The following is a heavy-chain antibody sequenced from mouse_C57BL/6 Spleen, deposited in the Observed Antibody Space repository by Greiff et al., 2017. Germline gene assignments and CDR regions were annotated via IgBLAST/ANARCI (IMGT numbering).Heavy chain of an antibody. D-gene: IGHD2-3*01. CDR1: GYAFSSYW. Sequence: QVQLQQSVAELVKPGASVTISCKASGYAFSSYWMNWVKQRPGEGLEWLGQISPGDGDTNYNGKFKGKATLTADTSSSTAYMQLSSLTSEDAAVYVGARSGDGYYPYYFDYWGQGTTLTVSS. J-gene: IGHJ2*01. CDR3: ARSGDGYYPYYFDY. CDR2: ISPGDGDT. V-gene: IGHV1-80*01.